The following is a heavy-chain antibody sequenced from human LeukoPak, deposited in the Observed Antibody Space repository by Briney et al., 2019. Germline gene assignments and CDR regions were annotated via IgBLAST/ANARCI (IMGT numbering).Heavy chain of an antibody. CDR3: ARVSYSSGTAFDY. Sequence: PGGSLRLSCXXSXFTXSXXXXXXXXXAXXXXXXXXSXISXXSSYIYYXXXVXGRXTIXRXXAKNSLYLQMNSLRAEDTAVYYCARVSYSSGTAFDYWGQGTLVTVSS. CDR2: ISXXSSYI. J-gene: IGHJ4*02. D-gene: IGHD6-19*01. CDR1: XFTXSXXX. V-gene: IGHV3-21*01.